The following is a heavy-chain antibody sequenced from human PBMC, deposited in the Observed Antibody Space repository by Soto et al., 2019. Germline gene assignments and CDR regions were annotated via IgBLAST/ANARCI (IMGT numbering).Heavy chain of an antibody. CDR1: GGSLSSDNFF. J-gene: IGHJ3*02. D-gene: IGHD1-26*01. CDR2: IYDTVAA. V-gene: IGHV4-31*03. Sequence: QVQLQESGPGLVKPSQTLSVTCTVSGGSLSSDNFFWSWVRQHPETGLERVGYIYDTVAAYYNPSLKSRLTISLDTSKNRFSLSLTSVTAADTAVYYCAREVISPATSYAFDIWGQGTMVTVSS. CDR3: AREVISPATSYAFDI.